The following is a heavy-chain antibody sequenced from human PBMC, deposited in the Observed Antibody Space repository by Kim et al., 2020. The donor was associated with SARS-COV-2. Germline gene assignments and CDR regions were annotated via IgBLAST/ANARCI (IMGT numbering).Heavy chain of an antibody. V-gene: IGHV3-11*04. D-gene: IGHD3-22*01. CDR3: ARELSYYDSSGLLGY. J-gene: IGHJ4*02. Sequence: DTVKARSTITSDNARNSLYLQMNSLRAEDTAVYYCARELSYYDSSGLLGYWGQGTLVTVSS.